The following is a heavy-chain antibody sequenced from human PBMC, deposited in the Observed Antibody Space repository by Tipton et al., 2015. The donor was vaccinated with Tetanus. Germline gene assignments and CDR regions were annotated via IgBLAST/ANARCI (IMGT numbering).Heavy chain of an antibody. CDR2: IYHSGST. CDR1: GGSITSSNY. V-gene: IGHV4-4*02. D-gene: IGHD2-8*02. J-gene: IGHJ4*02. Sequence: TLSLTCAVSGGSITSSNYWSWVRQPPGKGLEWIGEIYHSGSTNYNPPLTSRVTISVDKSKNQFSLKLNSVTAADTAVYYCARDPQFCTGSTCHSFDFWGQGTLVTVSS. CDR3: ARDPQFCTGSTCHSFDF.